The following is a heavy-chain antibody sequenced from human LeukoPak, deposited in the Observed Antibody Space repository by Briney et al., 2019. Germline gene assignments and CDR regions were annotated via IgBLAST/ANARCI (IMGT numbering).Heavy chain of an antibody. CDR1: GFTFSDYG. V-gene: IGHV3-33*01. CDR2: LSPHGNYE. CDR3: ARDWIDRSLDY. Sequence: GRSLRLSCAASGFTFSDYGIHWVRQAPGKGLEWVAVLSPHGNYEYYADSVQGRFTISRDQSKNTVYLQMNSVRDEDTAVYYCARDWIDRSLDYWGQGTLVTVSS. J-gene: IGHJ4*02. D-gene: IGHD2-2*03.